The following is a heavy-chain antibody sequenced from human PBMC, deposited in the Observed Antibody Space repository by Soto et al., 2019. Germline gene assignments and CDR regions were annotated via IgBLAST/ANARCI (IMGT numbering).Heavy chain of an antibody. J-gene: IGHJ3*02. CDR1: GYTFTGYY. V-gene: IGHV1-2*02. CDR3: ARGVNEYYYDSGAFDI. D-gene: IGHD3-22*01. CDR2: INPNSGGT. Sequence: ASVKVSCKASGYTFTGYYMHWVRQAPGQGLEWMGWINPNSGGTNYAQKFQGRVTMTRDTSISTAYMELSSLRSEDTAVYYCARGVNEYYYDSGAFDIWGQGTMVTVSS.